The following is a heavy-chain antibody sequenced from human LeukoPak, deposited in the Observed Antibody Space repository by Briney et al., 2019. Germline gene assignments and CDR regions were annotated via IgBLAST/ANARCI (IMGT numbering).Heavy chain of an antibody. V-gene: IGHV3-30*03. CDR3: ARAYCSSTSCYAFNYYYYGMDV. D-gene: IGHD2-2*01. CDR2: ISYDGSNK. CDR1: GFTFSSYG. Sequence: GGSLRLSCAASGFTFSSYGMHWVRQAPGKGLEWVAVISYDGSNKYYADSVKGRFTISRDNSKNTLYLQMNSLRAEDTTVYYCARAYCSSTSCYAFNYYYYGMDVWGQGTTVTVSS. J-gene: IGHJ6*02.